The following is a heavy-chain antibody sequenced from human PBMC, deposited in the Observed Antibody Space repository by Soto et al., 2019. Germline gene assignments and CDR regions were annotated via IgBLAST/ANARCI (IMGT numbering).Heavy chain of an antibody. Sequence: GGSLRLSCAASGFTFSSYSMNWVRQAPGKGLEWVSYISSSSTIYYADSVKGRFTISRDNAKNSLYLQMNSLRDEDTAVYYCARGGGYDAFDIWGQGTMVTVSS. V-gene: IGHV3-48*02. CDR2: ISSSSTI. D-gene: IGHD5-12*01. J-gene: IGHJ3*02. CDR3: ARGGGYDAFDI. CDR1: GFTFSSYS.